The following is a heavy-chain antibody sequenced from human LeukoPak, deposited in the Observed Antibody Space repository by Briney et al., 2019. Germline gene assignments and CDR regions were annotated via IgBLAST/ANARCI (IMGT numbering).Heavy chain of an antibody. J-gene: IGHJ4*02. V-gene: IGHV3-74*01. Sequence: GGSLRPSCAASGFTFSSNWMHWVRQAPGKGLVWVSRINEDGSTTNYADSVKGRSTIFRDNAKNTLYLQMNSLRAEDTVVYYCVRDLGGRSGHWGQGTLVTVSS. CDR3: VRDLGGRSGH. D-gene: IGHD1-26*01. CDR2: INEDGSTT. CDR1: GFTFSSNW.